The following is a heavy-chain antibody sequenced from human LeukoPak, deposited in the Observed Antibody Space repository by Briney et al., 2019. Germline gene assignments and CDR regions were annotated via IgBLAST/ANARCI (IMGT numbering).Heavy chain of an antibody. CDR1: GFTFRSYS. D-gene: IGHD6-13*01. V-gene: IGHV3-23*01. Sequence: PGGSLRLSCAGSGFTFRSYSMSRVRQAPGKGLEWVSVMSATGNTFYAESVMGRFTISRDNSDNTLFLQMDSLGVSDTAIYYCAKEDGRGSSFDSWGQGTLVTVSS. J-gene: IGHJ4*02. CDR3: AKEDGRGSSFDS. CDR2: MSATGNT.